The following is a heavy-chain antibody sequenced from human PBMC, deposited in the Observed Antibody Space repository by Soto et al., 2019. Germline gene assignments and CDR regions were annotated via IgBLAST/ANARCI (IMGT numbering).Heavy chain of an antibody. CDR1: GFSFSNFA. Sequence: SGGSLRLSCAASGFSFSNFAMSWVRQAPGKGLEWVSGISSGGGSTYYADSVKGRFTVSRDNSKNTLYLQMNSLRAEDTAVYYCAKRLSYNSRWYHLDYWGQGTLVTVSS. J-gene: IGHJ4*02. CDR2: ISSGGGST. D-gene: IGHD6-19*01. CDR3: AKRLSYNSRWYHLDY. V-gene: IGHV3-23*01.